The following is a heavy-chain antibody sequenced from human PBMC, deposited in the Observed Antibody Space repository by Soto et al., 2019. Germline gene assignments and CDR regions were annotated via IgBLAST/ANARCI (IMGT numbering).Heavy chain of an antibody. D-gene: IGHD4-17*01. J-gene: IGHJ4*02. CDR3: AREYGDYGSYYFDF. CDR2: ISAYNGNT. V-gene: IGHV1-18*01. CDR1: GYTFTSYG. Sequence: ASVKVSCKASGYTFTSYGISWVRQAPGQGLEWMGWISAYNGNTNYAQKLQGRVTMTTDTSTSTAYMELRSLRSDDTAVYYCAREYGDYGSYYFDFWGQGTLVTVSS.